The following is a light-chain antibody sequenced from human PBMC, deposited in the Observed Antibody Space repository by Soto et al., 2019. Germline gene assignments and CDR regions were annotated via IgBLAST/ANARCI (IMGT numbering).Light chain of an antibody. J-gene: IGKJ5*01. Sequence: EIVMTQTPLTLPVTPGDPSSISCRSSQILLYNNTYNCLDWYVQKPGQSPQFLIYFGSNRAPGVPDRFSGSGSGTDFTLKINRVEAEDVGTYYCMQALQSLTFGQGTRLEIK. CDR1: QILLYNNTYNC. CDR3: MQALQSLT. CDR2: FGS. V-gene: IGKV2-28*01.